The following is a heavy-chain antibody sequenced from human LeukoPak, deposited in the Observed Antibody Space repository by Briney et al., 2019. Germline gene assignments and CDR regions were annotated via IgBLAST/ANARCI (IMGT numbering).Heavy chain of an antibody. D-gene: IGHD3-16*02. CDR1: GFTFSSYW. V-gene: IGHV3-7*03. CDR2: IKQDGSEK. J-gene: IGHJ4*02. Sequence: PGGSLRLSCAASGFTFSSYWMSWVRQAPGKGLEWVANIKQDGSEKYYVDSVKGRFTISRDNSKNTLYLQMNSLRAEDTAVYYCAKDPSAGQYDYVWGSYRFFEPDYWGQGTPVTVSS. CDR3: AKDPSAGQYDYVWGSYRFFEPDY.